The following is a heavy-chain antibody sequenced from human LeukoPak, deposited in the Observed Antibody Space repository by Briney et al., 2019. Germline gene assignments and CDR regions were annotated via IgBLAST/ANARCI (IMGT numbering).Heavy chain of an antibody. CDR2: IYYSGST. D-gene: IGHD2-8*01. CDR1: GGSISSYY. V-gene: IGHV4-59*01. Sequence: SETLSLTCTVSGGSISSYYWSWIRQPPGKGLEWIGYIYYSGSTSYNPSLKSRVTISVDTSKNQFSLKLSSVTAADTAVYYCARDTHGGDIDAFDIWGQGTMVTVSS. J-gene: IGHJ3*02. CDR3: ARDTHGGDIDAFDI.